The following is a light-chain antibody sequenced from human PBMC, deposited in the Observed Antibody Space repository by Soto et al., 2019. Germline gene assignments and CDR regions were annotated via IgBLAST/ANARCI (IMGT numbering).Light chain of an antibody. V-gene: IGKV3-11*01. CDR1: QSVSGY. J-gene: IGKJ3*01. CDR2: DAS. Sequence: EFVLTQSPATLSLSPGDRATLSCRASQSVSGYLAWYQYKPGRAPRLLIYDASNRVTGVPARFSGSGFGTDFTLTISSLEHEDCAVYYCQQRADWPTFGPGTRVDLK. CDR3: QQRADWPT.